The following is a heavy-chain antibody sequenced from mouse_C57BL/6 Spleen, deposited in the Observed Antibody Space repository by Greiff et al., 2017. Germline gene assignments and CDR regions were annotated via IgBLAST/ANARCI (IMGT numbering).Heavy chain of an antibody. CDR3: ARGELRLPLAY. Sequence: QVQLQQPGAELVKPGASVKLSCKASGYTFTSYWMQWVQQRPGQGLEWIGEIDPSDSYTNYNQKFKGKATLTVDTSSSTAYMQLSSLTSEDSAVYCCARGELRLPLAYWGQGTLVTVSA. CDR1: GYTFTSYW. D-gene: IGHD3-2*02. CDR2: IDPSDSYT. J-gene: IGHJ3*01. V-gene: IGHV1-50*01.